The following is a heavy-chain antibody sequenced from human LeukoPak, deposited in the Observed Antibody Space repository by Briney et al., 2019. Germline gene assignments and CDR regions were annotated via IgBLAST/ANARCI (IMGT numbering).Heavy chain of an antibody. CDR3: ARVDSGLHTFDI. Sequence: QTLSLTCAISGDSVSSNSVSWNWIRQSPSRGLEWLGRTYYRSKWFNDYAVSVKSRITINPEPSKNQFSLLLNSVTPEDTAVYYCARVDSGLHTFDIWGQGTLVTVSS. D-gene: IGHD2-8*02. V-gene: IGHV6-1*01. CDR1: GDSVSSNSVS. CDR2: TYYRSKWFN. J-gene: IGHJ3*02.